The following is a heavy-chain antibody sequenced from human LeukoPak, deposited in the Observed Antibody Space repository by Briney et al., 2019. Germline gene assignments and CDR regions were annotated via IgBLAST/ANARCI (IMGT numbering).Heavy chain of an antibody. V-gene: IGHV4-61*02. J-gene: IGHJ4*02. D-gene: IGHD3-9*01. CDR2: IYISGTT. Sequence: KPSETLSLTCTVSGGSISSGSYYWSWIRQPAGKGLEWIGRIYISGTTYYNPSLKSRVTISIDTSKKQFSLKLSSVTAADTAVYYCARVAILTGSSLDYWGQGTLVTVSS. CDR1: GGSISSGSYY. CDR3: ARVAILTGSSLDY.